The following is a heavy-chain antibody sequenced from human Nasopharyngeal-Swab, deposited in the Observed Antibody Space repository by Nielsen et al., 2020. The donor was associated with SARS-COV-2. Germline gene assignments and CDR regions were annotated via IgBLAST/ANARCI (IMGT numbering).Heavy chain of an antibody. CDR1: GYIFPSYD. J-gene: IGHJ4*02. Sequence: ASVKVSCKASGYIFPSYDISWVRQARGQGLEWMGWIGAYNGNTNYAQKFQDRVTMTTDTSTSTVYMELRRLRSDDTAVYYCARHGVAEDYWGQGTLVTVSS. CDR2: IGAYNGNT. D-gene: IGHD3-3*01. V-gene: IGHV1-18*01. CDR3: ARHGVAEDY.